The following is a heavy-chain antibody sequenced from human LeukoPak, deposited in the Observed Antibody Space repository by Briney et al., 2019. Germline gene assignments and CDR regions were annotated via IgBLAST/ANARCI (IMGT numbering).Heavy chain of an antibody. CDR1: GYTFTGYY. CDR3: ARTLRLGELSFFDY. CDR2: INPNSGGT. Sequence: RASVKVSCKASGYTFTGYYMHWVRQAPGQGLEWMGWINPNSGGTNYAQKFQDRVTMTRDTSISTAYMELSRLRSDDTAVYYCARTLRLGELSFFDYWGQGTLVTVSS. V-gene: IGHV1-2*02. J-gene: IGHJ4*02. D-gene: IGHD3-16*02.